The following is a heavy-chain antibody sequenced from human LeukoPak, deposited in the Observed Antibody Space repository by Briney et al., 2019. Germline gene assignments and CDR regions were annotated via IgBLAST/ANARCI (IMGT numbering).Heavy chain of an antibody. Sequence: ASVKVSCKASGYTFTSYGISWVRQAPGQGLEWMGWISAYNGNTNYAQKLQGRVTMPTDTSTSTAYMELRSLRSDDTAVYYCARGSIEYSSSPLNWFDPWGQGTLVTVSS. CDR2: ISAYNGNT. V-gene: IGHV1-18*01. CDR1: GYTFTSYG. J-gene: IGHJ5*02. CDR3: ARGSIEYSSSPLNWFDP. D-gene: IGHD6-6*01.